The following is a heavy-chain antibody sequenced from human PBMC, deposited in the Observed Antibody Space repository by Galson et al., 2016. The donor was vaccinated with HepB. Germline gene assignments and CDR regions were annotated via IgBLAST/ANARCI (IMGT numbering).Heavy chain of an antibody. V-gene: IGHV4-38-2*01. J-gene: IGHJ4*02. D-gene: IGHD6-25*01. CDR1: GFTFDDYG. CDR3: SRVRGSGWRGGFDC. CDR2: IHHTGNT. Sequence: LRLSCAASGFTFDDYGMSWVRQVPGKGLEWMGSIHHTGNTYYNPSLMSRVTISVDTSRNYFSLRLRSVTAADTAVYYCSRVRGSGWRGGFDCWGQGTLVTVSS.